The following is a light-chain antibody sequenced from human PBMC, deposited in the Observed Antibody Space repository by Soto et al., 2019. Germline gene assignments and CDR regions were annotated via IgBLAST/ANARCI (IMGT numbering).Light chain of an antibody. J-gene: IGLJ1*01. CDR3: SSYAGSNNFGV. CDR1: SSDVGGYNY. V-gene: IGLV2-8*01. CDR2: DVT. Sequence: QSVLTQPPSASGSPGQSVTISCTGTSSDVGGYNYVSWYQQHPGKAPKLMIYDVTKRPSGVPDRFSGSKSGNTASLTVSGLQAEDEADYYCSSYAGSNNFGVFGTGTKLTVL.